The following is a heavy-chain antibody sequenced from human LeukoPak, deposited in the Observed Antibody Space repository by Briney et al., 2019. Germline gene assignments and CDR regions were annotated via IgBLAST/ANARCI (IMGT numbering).Heavy chain of an antibody. CDR2: IWYDGSNK. CDR3: ARDNYCSSTDCYNFDY. J-gene: IGHJ4*02. D-gene: IGHD2-2*02. CDR1: GFTFSSYW. V-gene: IGHV3-33*08. Sequence: GGSLRLSCAASGFTFSSYWMSWVRQAPGKGLEWVAVIWYDGSNKYYEDSVKGRFTISRDTSTNTLYLQMNSLRVDDTAVYYCARDNYCSSTDCYNFDYWGQGTLVTVSS.